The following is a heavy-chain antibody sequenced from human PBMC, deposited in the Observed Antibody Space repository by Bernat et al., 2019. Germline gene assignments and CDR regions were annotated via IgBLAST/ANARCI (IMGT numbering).Heavy chain of an antibody. J-gene: IGHJ4*02. D-gene: IGHD3-10*01. CDR2: IIPILGIA. Sequence: QVQLVQSGAEVKKPGSSVKVSCKASGGTFSSYTISWVRQAPGQGLEWMGRIIPILGIANYAQKFQGRVTITADKSTSTAYMELSSLRSEDTAVYYCARGDYYGSGSYAYWGQGTLVTVPS. CDR3: ARGDYYGSGSYAY. V-gene: IGHV1-69*02. CDR1: GGTFSSYT.